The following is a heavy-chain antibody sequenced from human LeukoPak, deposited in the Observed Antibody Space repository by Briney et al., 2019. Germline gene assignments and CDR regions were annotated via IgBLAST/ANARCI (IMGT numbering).Heavy chain of an antibody. CDR3: ARDPLGSSYYYGMDV. CDR1: GFPFSSYS. J-gene: IGHJ6*02. V-gene: IGHV3-48*02. Sequence: GGPLRLSCAASGFPFSSYSMNWVRQAPGKGLEWVSYISSSSSTIYYADSVKGRFTISRDSAKNSLYLQMNSLRDEDTAVYYCARDPLGSSYYYGMDVWGRGTTVTVSS. CDR2: ISSSSSTI. D-gene: IGHD1-26*01.